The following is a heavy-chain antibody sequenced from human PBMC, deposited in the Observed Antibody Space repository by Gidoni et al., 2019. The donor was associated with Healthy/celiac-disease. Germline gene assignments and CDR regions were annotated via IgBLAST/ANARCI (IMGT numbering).Heavy chain of an antibody. Sequence: EVQLLESGGGLLQPGGSLRLSCAASGFTFRSYAMSWVRQAPGTGLEWVSAISGSGGSTYYADSVKGRFTISRDNSKNTLYLQMNSLRAEDTAVYYCAKDRAAVAGYYFDYWGQGTLVTVSS. CDR1: GFTFRSYA. D-gene: IGHD6-19*01. J-gene: IGHJ4*02. CDR3: AKDRAAVAGYYFDY. CDR2: ISGSGGST. V-gene: IGHV3-23*01.